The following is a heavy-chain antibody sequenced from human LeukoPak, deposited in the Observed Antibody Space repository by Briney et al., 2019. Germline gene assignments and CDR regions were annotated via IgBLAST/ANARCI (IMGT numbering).Heavy chain of an antibody. J-gene: IGHJ4*02. CDR3: ARGASGYYRDF. Sequence: PGGSLRLSCAASGFNFRNYGMHWVRQAPGKGLEWVAVIWYDGSKKEYADSVKGRFTISRDDSKNTLYLQMNSLTVDDTAVYYCARGASGYYRDFWGQGTLVTVSS. D-gene: IGHD3-3*01. CDR2: IWYDGSKK. CDR1: GFNFRNYG. V-gene: IGHV3-33*01.